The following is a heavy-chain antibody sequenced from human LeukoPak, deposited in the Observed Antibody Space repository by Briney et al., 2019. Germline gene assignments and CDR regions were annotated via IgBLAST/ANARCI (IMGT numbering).Heavy chain of an antibody. CDR2: IYYGGST. CDR3: ARGLDYSDSGGYPLNWFDP. J-gene: IGHJ5*02. D-gene: IGHD3-22*01. V-gene: IGHV4-39*07. CDR1: GGSISSSNFY. Sequence: PSETLSLTCTVSGGSISSSNFYWGWIRQPPGKGLEWIGSIYYGGSTYYNPSLKSRVTISVDTSKNQFSLKLNSVTAADTAVYYCARGLDYSDSGGYPLNWFDPWGQGTLVTVSS.